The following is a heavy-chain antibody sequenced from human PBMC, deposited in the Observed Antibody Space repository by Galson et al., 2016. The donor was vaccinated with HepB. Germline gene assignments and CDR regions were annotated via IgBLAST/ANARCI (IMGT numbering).Heavy chain of an antibody. Sequence: SLRLSCAVSGFTFSSYSMNWVRQAPGKGLEWVAYISRRSDMIYYADSVKGRFTISRDNAKDLLFLQMNSLRVEDTAVYYCAGLIAAVITVDYWGQGTLVTVSS. V-gene: IGHV3-48*04. CDR3: AGLIAAVITVDY. D-gene: IGHD6-13*01. CDR2: ISRRSDMI. J-gene: IGHJ4*02. CDR1: GFTFSSYS.